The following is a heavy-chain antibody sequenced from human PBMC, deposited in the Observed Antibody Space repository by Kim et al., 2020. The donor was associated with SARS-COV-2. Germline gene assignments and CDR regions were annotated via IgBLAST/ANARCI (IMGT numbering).Heavy chain of an antibody. Sequence: SVKVSCKASGGTFSSYAISWVRQAPGQGLEWMGRIIPILGIANYAQKFQGRVTITADKSTSTAYMELSSLRSEDTAVYYCARSFPESSIAARPADWFDPWGQGTLVTVSS. CDR2: IIPILGIA. J-gene: IGHJ5*02. D-gene: IGHD6-6*01. CDR1: GGTFSSYA. CDR3: ARSFPESSIAARPADWFDP. V-gene: IGHV1-69*04.